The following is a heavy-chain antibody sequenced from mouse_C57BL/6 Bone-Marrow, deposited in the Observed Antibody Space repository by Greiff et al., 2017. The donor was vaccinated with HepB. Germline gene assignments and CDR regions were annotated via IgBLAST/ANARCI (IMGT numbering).Heavy chain of an antibody. J-gene: IGHJ2*01. D-gene: IGHD2-4*01. CDR2: IDPENGDS. V-gene: IGHV14-4*01. CDR3: TTFYDYYFDY. Sequence: EVQLQQSGAELVRPGASVKLSCTASGFNIKDDYMHWVQQRPEQGLEWIGWIDPENGDSEDAAKFKGKATITADTSSNTAYLQLSSLTSEDTAVYYCTTFYDYYFDYWGQGTTLTVSS. CDR1: GFNIKDDY.